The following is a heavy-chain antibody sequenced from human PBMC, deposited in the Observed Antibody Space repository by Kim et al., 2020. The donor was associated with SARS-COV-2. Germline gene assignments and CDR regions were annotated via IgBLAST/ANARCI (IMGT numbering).Heavy chain of an antibody. D-gene: IGHD1-26*01. CDR3: AKDIKWELQEYYFDY. V-gene: IGHV3-9*01. Sequence: GGSLRLSCAASGFTFDDYAMHWVRQAPGKGLEWVSGISWNSGSIGYADSVKGRFTISRDNAKNSLYLQMNSLRAEDTALYYCAKDIKWELQEYYFDYWGQGTLVTVSS. CDR1: GFTFDDYA. CDR2: ISWNSGSI. J-gene: IGHJ4*02.